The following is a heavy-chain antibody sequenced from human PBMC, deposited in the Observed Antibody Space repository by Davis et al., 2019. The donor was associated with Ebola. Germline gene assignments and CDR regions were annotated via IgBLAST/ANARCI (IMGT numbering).Heavy chain of an antibody. D-gene: IGHD3-10*01. CDR1: GFTFSSYA. V-gene: IGHV3-30-3*01. Sequence: GESLKISCAASGFTFSSYAMHWVRQAPGKGLEWVAVISYDGSNKYYADSVKGRFTISRDNSKNTLYLQMNSLRAEDTAVYYCAKDPTMVRGFWGQGTLVTVSS. CDR3: AKDPTMVRGF. J-gene: IGHJ4*02. CDR2: ISYDGSNK.